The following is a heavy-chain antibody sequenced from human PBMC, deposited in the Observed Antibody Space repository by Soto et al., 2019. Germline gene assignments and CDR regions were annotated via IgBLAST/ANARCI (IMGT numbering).Heavy chain of an antibody. D-gene: IGHD6-6*01. Sequence: EVQVSESGGGLVQPGGSLRLSCVASGFSLSSYVMSWVRQAPGKGLEWVSGISGSDDSAYYADSVKGRFTISRDSSKNTLYLQTNSLRAEDTAVYYCARKDTSSSLFSEYYYGLDVWGQGTTVTVSS. CDR3: ARKDTSSSLFSEYYYGLDV. CDR1: GFSLSSYV. CDR2: ISGSDDSA. J-gene: IGHJ6*02. V-gene: IGHV3-23*01.